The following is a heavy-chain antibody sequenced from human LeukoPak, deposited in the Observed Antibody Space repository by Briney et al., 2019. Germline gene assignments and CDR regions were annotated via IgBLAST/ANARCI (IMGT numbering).Heavy chain of an antibody. D-gene: IGHD1-14*01. CDR1: GYTFTGYY. J-gene: IGHJ6*03. CDR3: STDNHYYMDV. CDR2: INPNSGGT. Sequence: GASVKVSCKASGYTFTGYYMHWVRQAPGQGLEWMGWINPNSGGTNYAQKFQGRVTMTRDTSISTAYMELSSLRSEDTAVYYCSTDNHYYMDVWGKGTTVTISS. V-gene: IGHV1-2*02.